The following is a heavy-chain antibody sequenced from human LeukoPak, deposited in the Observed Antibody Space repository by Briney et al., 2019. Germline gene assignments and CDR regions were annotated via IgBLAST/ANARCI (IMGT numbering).Heavy chain of an antibody. Sequence: GGSLRLSCAASGFGVGGSSMSWFRQTPGGGLEWVSGILGLGRGTDYADSVKGRFTISRDTSKNTLLLQMNSLRAEDTAVYFCASRPPPIDIYSLWDFWGQGTLVTVSS. D-gene: IGHD2-21*01. CDR1: GFGVGGSS. CDR2: ILGLGRGT. J-gene: IGHJ4*02. V-gene: IGHV3-23*01. CDR3: ASRPPPIDIYSLWDF.